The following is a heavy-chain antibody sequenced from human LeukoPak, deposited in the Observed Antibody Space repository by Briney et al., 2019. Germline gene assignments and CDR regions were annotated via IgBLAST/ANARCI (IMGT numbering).Heavy chain of an antibody. CDR2: IYYSGST. CDR1: GASVSSDY. J-gene: IGHJ4*02. V-gene: IGHV4-59*02. D-gene: IGHD6-19*01. CDR3: ARGTYSSGWYYFDY. Sequence: PSETLSLTCTVSGASVSSDYWSWIRQPPGKGLEWIGYIYYSGSTNYNPSLKSRVTISVDTSKNQFSLKLSSVTAADTAVYYCARGTYSSGWYYFDYWGQGTLVTVSS.